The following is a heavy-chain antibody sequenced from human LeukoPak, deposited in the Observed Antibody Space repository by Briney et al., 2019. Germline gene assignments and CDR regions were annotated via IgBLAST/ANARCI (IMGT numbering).Heavy chain of an antibody. Sequence: GGSLRLSRAASGFTFSSYEMHWVRQAPGKGLEWVADISSSGTTIYYADSVKGRFTISRDNAKNSLYLQMNSLRAEDTAVYYCARLLVATPGVDPWGQGTLVTVSS. D-gene: IGHD5-12*01. CDR3: ARLLVATPGVDP. CDR2: ISSSGTTI. J-gene: IGHJ5*02. V-gene: IGHV3-48*03. CDR1: GFTFSSYE.